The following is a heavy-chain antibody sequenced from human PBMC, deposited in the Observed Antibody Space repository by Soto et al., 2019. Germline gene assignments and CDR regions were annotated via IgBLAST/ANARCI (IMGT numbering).Heavy chain of an antibody. CDR1: GFTFSSYA. V-gene: IGHV3-30-3*01. D-gene: IGHD5-12*01. J-gene: IGHJ6*02. Sequence: GGSLRLSCAASGFTFSSYAMHWVRQAPGKGLEWVAVISYDGSNKYYADSVKGRFTISRDNSKNTLYLQMNSLRAEDTAVHYCARDLDYDSDYYYYGMDVWGQGTTVTVSS. CDR2: ISYDGSNK. CDR3: ARDLDYDSDYYYYGMDV.